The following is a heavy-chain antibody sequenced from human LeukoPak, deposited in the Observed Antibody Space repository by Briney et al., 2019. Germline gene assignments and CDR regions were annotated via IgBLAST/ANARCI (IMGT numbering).Heavy chain of an antibody. CDR2: IYPGDSDT. D-gene: IGHD6-13*01. J-gene: IGHJ4*02. Sequence: LGESLKISCKGSGYSFTSYWIGWVRQMPGKGLEWMGIIYPGDSDTRYSPSFQGQVTISADKSISTAYLQWSSLKASDTAMYYCARLEGHRYVAAAGTVDYWGQGTLVTVSS. V-gene: IGHV5-51*01. CDR3: ARLEGHRYVAAAGTVDY. CDR1: GYSFTSYW.